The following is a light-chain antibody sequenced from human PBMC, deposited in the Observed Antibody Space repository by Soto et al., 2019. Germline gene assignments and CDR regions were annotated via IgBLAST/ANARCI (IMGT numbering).Light chain of an antibody. Sequence: EIVLTQSPGTLSLSPGERATLSCRASQSVTSYLAWYQQKPGQAPRLLIYASSTRSTGIPDRVSGGGSGTDFTLTISRLEPEDFAVYYCQQYSTSQTFGQGTVLEI. J-gene: IGKJ1*01. CDR1: QSVTSY. V-gene: IGKV3-20*01. CDR2: ASS. CDR3: QQYSTSQT.